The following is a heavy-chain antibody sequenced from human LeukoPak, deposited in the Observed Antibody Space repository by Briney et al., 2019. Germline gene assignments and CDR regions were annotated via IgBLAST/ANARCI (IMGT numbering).Heavy chain of an antibody. D-gene: IGHD3-22*01. CDR1: GDTVSRNTAT. CDR3: ARGPSSGSWYFDL. J-gene: IGHJ2*01. V-gene: IGHV6-1*01. Sequence: SQTLSLTCGISGDTVSRNTATWNWIRQSPSRGLEWLGRTYYRSRWFNDNSESVKSRMIITPDTSKNHFSLQLNSVTPEDTAVYYCARGPSSGSWYFDLWGRGTLVIVSS. CDR2: TYYRSRWFN.